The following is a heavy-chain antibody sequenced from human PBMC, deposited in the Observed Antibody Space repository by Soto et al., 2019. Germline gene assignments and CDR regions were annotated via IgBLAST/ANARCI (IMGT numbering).Heavy chain of an antibody. V-gene: IGHV4-59*01. CDR1: GVSSSFYY. CDR2: IYYSGRT. D-gene: IGHD3-10*02. CDR3: GRSPTTGALFEVDV. Sequence: PSESLSLTCTVSGVSSSFYYRNWIRQPPEKGLEWIGYIYYSGRTNYNPSLKSRVTISVDTSKNQVSLKLRSVAAADTAVYYCGRSPTTGALFEVDVWGQGTTVTVSS. J-gene: IGHJ6*02.